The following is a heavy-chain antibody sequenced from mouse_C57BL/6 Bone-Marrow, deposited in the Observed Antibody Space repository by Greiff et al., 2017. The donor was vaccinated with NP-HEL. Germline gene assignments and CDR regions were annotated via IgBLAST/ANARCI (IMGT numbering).Heavy chain of an antibody. CDR3: ARDGPFYYGSSHWYFDV. CDR2: ISDGGSYT. CDR1: GFTFSSYA. J-gene: IGHJ1*03. Sequence: EVQLVESGGGLVKPGGSLKLSCAASGFTFSSYAMSWVRQTPEKRLEWVATISDGGSYTYYPDNVKGRFTISRDNAKNNLYLQMSHLKSEDTAMYYCARDGPFYYGSSHWYFDVWDTGTTVTVSS. D-gene: IGHD1-1*01. V-gene: IGHV5-4*01.